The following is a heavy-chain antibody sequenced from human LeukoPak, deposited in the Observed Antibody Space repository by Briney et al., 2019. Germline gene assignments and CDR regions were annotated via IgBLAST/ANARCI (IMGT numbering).Heavy chain of an antibody. CDR3: AKNKVNTNWYFDL. CDR2: ISSSGGST. CDR1: GFTFSSYA. J-gene: IGHJ2*01. V-gene: IGHV3-23*01. D-gene: IGHD1/OR15-1a*01. Sequence: PAGSLRLSCAASGFTFSSYAMNWVRQAPGKGLEWVSAISSSGGSTYYADSVKGRFTISRDKSKNTLHLQMNSLRAEDTAVYYCAKNKVNTNWYFDLWGRGTLVTVSS.